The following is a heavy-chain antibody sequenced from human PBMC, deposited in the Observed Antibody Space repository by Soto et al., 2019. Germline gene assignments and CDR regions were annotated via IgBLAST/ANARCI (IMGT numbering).Heavy chain of an antibody. J-gene: IGHJ4*02. CDR1: GFTFTFYS. CDR3: ARDPNDYVWALDY. D-gene: IGHD3-16*01. CDR2: ISSNGNNE. V-gene: IGHV3-30-3*01. Sequence: QVQLVESGGGVVQPGRSLRFSCAASGFTFTFYSIHWVRQAPGMGLEWVAVISSNGNNEYYADSVKGRFTLSRDTSKNTVYLQMNSLRAEDTAVYYCARDPNDYVWALDYWGQGTLVTVSS.